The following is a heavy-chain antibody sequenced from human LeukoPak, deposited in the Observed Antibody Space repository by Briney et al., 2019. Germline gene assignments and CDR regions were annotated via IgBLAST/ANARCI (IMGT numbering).Heavy chain of an antibody. CDR1: GFTFSTYS. CDR3: ARGGGLYSYGPIDS. J-gene: IGHJ4*02. V-gene: IGHV3-48*01. D-gene: IGHD5-18*01. CDR2: ISDSSGTI. Sequence: PGGSLRLSCAASGFTFSTYSMNWVRQAPGKGLEWVSYISDSSGTIYYADSVKGRFTISRDNAKNSLYLQMNSLRAEDTAVYYCARGGGLYSYGPIDSWGQGTLVTVSS.